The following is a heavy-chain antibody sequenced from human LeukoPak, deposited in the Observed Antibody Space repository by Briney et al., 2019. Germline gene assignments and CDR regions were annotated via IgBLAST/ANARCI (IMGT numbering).Heavy chain of an antibody. CDR3: AREVPQFPHATFDY. J-gene: IGHJ4*02. CDR1: GSSSSFY. Sequence: SETLSLTCTVSGSSSSFYWGWIRQPPGKGLEWIGSIYYSGSTYYNPSLKSRVTISVDTSKNQFSLKLRSVTAADTAVYYCAREVPQFPHATFDYWGQGTLVTVSS. CDR2: IYYSGST. V-gene: IGHV4-39*01. D-gene: IGHD1-1*01.